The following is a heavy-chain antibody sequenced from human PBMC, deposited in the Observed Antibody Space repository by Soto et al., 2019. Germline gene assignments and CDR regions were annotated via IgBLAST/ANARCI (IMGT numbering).Heavy chain of an antibody. D-gene: IGHD1-26*01. V-gene: IGHV1-46*01. CDR2: INPGGATA. Sequence: QVQLVQSGAEVKKPGASVTVSCKASGYTFTTFYMHWVRQAPGQGLEWMAIINPGGATAEYAQKFQGIVTVTRDTSTSTVYLTLNSLTSADTAVYYCARGDVDSNILLDSWGQGTLVTVSS. CDR1: GYTFTTFY. CDR3: ARGDVDSNILLDS. J-gene: IGHJ4*02.